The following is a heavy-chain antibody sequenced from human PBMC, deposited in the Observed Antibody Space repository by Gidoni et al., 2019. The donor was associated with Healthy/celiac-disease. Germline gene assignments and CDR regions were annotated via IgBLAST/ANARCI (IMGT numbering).Heavy chain of an antibody. D-gene: IGHD3-10*01. CDR3: AKYGGDPILLDFYYYYGMDV. Sequence: EVQLLESGGGLVQPGGSLRLSCAASGFTFSSYALSWVRQAPGKGLEWVSAISGSGGSTYYADSVKGRFTISRDNSKNTLYLQMNSLRAEDTAVYYCAKYGGDPILLDFYYYYGMDVWGQGTTVTVSS. V-gene: IGHV3-23*01. CDR1: GFTFSSYA. CDR2: ISGSGGST. J-gene: IGHJ6*02.